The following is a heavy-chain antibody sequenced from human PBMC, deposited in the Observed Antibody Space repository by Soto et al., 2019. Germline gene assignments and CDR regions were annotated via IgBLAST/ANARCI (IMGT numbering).Heavy chain of an antibody. CDR3: AREGGSYDILTGYLNNRRNPYGMDV. J-gene: IGHJ6*02. Sequence: PSETLSLTCAVSGGSISSGGYSWSWIRQPPGKGLEWIGYIYHSGSTYYNPSLKSRVTISVDRSKNQFSLKLSSVTAADTAVYYCAREGGSYDILTGYLNNRRNPYGMDVWGQGTTVTVSS. D-gene: IGHD3-9*01. V-gene: IGHV4-30-2*01. CDR1: GGSISSGGYS. CDR2: IYHSGST.